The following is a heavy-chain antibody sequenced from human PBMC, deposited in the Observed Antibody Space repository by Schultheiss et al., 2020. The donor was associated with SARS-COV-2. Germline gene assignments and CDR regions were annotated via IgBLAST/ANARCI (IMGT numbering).Heavy chain of an antibody. Sequence: GGSLRLSCAASGFTFSSHWMHWVRQAPGKGPVWISRISSDGSGTTYTDSVKGRFIVSRDNAKNSLYLQMNSLRAEDTAVYYCARVVSGSIDYWGQGTLVTVSS. D-gene: IGHD3-3*01. CDR3: ARVVSGSIDY. CDR2: ISSDGSGT. J-gene: IGHJ4*02. CDR1: GFTFSSHW. V-gene: IGHV3-74*01.